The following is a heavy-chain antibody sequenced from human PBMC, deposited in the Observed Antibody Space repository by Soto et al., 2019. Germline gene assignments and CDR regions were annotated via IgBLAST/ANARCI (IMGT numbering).Heavy chain of an antibody. CDR1: GFTFDDYA. J-gene: IGHJ1*01. Sequence: GGSLRLSCAASGFTFDDYAMHWVRQAPGKGLEWVSGISWNSGSIGYADSVKGRFTISRDNAKNSLYLQMNSLRAEDTALYYCAPSSGYYPEYFQHWGQGTLVTV. CDR2: ISWNSGSI. CDR3: APSSGYYPEYFQH. D-gene: IGHD3-22*01. V-gene: IGHV3-9*01.